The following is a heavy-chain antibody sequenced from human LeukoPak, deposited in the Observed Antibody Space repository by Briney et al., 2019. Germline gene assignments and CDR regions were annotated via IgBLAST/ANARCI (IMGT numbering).Heavy chain of an antibody. CDR1: GFTFSSYE. CDR3: ASGVGYYYDSSGYY. CDR2: IRSSGSTI. D-gene: IGHD3-22*01. J-gene: IGHJ4*02. V-gene: IGHV3-48*03. Sequence: PGGSLRLSCAASGFTFSSYEMNWVRQAPGKGLEWVSYIRSSGSTIYYADSVKGRFTISRDNAKNSLYLQMNSLRAEDTAVYYCASGVGYYYDSSGYYWGQGTLVTASS.